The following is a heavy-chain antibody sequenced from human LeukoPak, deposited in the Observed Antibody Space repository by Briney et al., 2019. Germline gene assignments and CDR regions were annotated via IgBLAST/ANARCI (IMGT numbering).Heavy chain of an antibody. J-gene: IGHJ4*02. CDR2: IYHSGST. D-gene: IGHD6-19*01. CDR1: GGSISSSNW. CDR3: ARVGYSSGWRVDY. Sequence: PSETLSLTCAVSGGSISSSNWWSWVRQPPGEGLEWIGEIYHSGSTNYNPSLKSRVTISVDKSKNQFSLKLSSVTAADTAVYYCARVGYSSGWRVDYWGQGTLVTVSS. V-gene: IGHV4-4*02.